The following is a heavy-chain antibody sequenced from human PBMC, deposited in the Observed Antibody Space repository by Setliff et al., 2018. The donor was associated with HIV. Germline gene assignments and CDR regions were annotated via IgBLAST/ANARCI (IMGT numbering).Heavy chain of an antibody. D-gene: IGHD6-13*01. Sequence: SETLSLTCTVSGDSIKGPWWWSWIRQPPGKGLEWTGSIHYSGITHYNPSLKSRVTISVDTSKNQFSLKLSSVTAPDTAVYYCARHHPGGIAAAGLDYWGQGTLVTVSS. CDR2: IHYSGIT. CDR3: ARHHPGGIAAAGLDY. V-gene: IGHV4-59*08. CDR1: GDSIKGPWW. J-gene: IGHJ4*02.